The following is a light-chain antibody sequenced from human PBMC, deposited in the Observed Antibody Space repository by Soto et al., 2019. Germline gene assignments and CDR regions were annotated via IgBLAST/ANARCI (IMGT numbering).Light chain of an antibody. CDR3: QQYGSSGT. CDR1: QGVSRGY. V-gene: IGKV3-20*01. J-gene: IGKJ1*01. Sequence: EIVLTQSPDTLSLSPGERATLSCRASQGVSRGYLAWYQQKAGQAPRLLIYGVSSRATGVSHRFSGSGSGTDFTLTISRLEPEDFAVYYCQQYGSSGTFGQGTKVDIK. CDR2: GVS.